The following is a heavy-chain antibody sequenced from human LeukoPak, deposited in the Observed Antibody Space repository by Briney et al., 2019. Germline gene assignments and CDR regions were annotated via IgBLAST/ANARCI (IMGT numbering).Heavy chain of an antibody. CDR1: GFTFSSYA. J-gene: IGHJ4*02. Sequence: GRSLRLSCAASGFTFSSYAMHWVRQVPGKGLEWVSVIYAGGNTYYADSVKERFTISRDNSRNTLYLQMNSLRGDDTAFYYCAKAELGVDTFFDYWGQGTLVTVSS. D-gene: IGHD3-3*01. CDR3: AKAELGVDTFFDY. V-gene: IGHV3-66*01. CDR2: IYAGGNT.